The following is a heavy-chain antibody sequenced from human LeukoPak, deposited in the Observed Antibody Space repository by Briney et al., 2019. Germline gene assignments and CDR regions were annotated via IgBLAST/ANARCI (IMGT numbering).Heavy chain of an antibody. CDR2: IYNSGST. V-gene: IGHV4-59*11. CDR3: VRGGRGLAPDQYSSGLAY. D-gene: IGHD6-19*01. J-gene: IGHJ4*02. CDR1: GGSISSHY. Sequence: PSETLSLTCTVSGGSISSHYWSWIRQPPGKGLEWIGYIYNSGSTNYNPSLKSRVTISLDTSKNQFSLKLSSVTAADTAVYYCVRGGRGLAPDQYSSGLAYWGQGTLVTVSS.